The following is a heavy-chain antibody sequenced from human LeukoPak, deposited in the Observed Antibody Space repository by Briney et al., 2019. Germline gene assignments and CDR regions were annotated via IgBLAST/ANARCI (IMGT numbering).Heavy chain of an antibody. V-gene: IGHV1-18*01. CDR1: GYTFTSYG. CDR3: ARVSPRGYSYGAFDY. D-gene: IGHD5-18*01. Sequence: GASVKVSCKASGYTFTSYGISWVRPAPGQGLEWMGWISAYNGNTNYAQKLQGRVTMTTDTSTSTAYMELRSLRSDDTAVDYCARVSPRGYSYGAFDYWGQGTLVTVSS. J-gene: IGHJ4*02. CDR2: ISAYNGNT.